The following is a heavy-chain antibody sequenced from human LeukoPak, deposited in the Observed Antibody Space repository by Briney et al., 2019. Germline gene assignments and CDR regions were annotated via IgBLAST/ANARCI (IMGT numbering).Heavy chain of an antibody. CDR2: IAYDGSNE. Sequence: QPGRSLRLSFATSGFPFSNYGMHWVRQAPGKGLEWVAVIAYDGSNEYYAEFVKGRFTISRDNSKNTLYLQMYSLRAEDTAVYFCAKLQVIAVAGMDDAFDIWGQGTRVTVSS. CDR1: GFPFSNYG. CDR3: AKLQVIAVAGMDDAFDI. V-gene: IGHV3-30*18. J-gene: IGHJ3*02. D-gene: IGHD6-19*01.